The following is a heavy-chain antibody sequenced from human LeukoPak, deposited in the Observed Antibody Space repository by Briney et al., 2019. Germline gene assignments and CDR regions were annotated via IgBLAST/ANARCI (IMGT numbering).Heavy chain of an antibody. D-gene: IGHD3-10*01. CDR2: ISSSSSYI. V-gene: IGHV3-21*01. CDR1: GFTFSSYS. CDR3: ARSPPMVRGVIYYFDY. J-gene: IGHJ4*02. Sequence: GGSLRLSCTASGFTFSSYSVNWVRQAPGKGLEWVSSISSSSSYIYSADSLKGRFTISRDNAKNSLYLQMNSLRAEDTAVYYCARSPPMVRGVIYYFDYWGQGTLVTVSS.